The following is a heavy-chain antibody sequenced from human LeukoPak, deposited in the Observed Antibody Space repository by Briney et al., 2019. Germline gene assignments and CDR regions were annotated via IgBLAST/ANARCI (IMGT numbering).Heavy chain of an antibody. Sequence: PGGSLRLSCAASGFTFSSYSMNWVRQAPGKGLQWVSSISSSSSYIYYADSVKGRFTISRDNSKSTLYLQMNSLRAEDTAVYYCARDKGSTSPRGGYFDYWGQGTLVTVSS. CDR3: ARDKGSTSPRGGYFDY. D-gene: IGHD2-2*01. V-gene: IGHV3-21*01. J-gene: IGHJ4*02. CDR2: ISSSSSYI. CDR1: GFTFSSYS.